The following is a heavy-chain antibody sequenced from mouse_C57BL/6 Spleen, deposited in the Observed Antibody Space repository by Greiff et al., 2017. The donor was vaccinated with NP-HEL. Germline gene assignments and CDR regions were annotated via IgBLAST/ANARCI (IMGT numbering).Heavy chain of an antibody. CDR1: GYTFTDYY. J-gene: IGHJ2*01. V-gene: IGHV1-26*01. CDR3: AKGNYYFDN. CDR2: INPNNGGT. Sequence: EVQLQQSGPELVKPGASVQISCKASGYTFTDYYMNWVKQSHGKSLEWIGDINPNNGGTSCNQKFKGKATLTVDKSSSTAYRELRSLTSVESAVYYRAKGNYYFDNWGRGTTLTVSS.